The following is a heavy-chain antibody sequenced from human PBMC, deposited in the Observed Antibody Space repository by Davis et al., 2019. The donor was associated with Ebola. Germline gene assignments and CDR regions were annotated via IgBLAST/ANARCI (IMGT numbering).Heavy chain of an antibody. D-gene: IGHD3-10*01. Sequence: MPGGSLRLSCTVSGGSISSSSYYWGWIRQPPGKGLEWIGSIYYSGSTYYNPSLKSRVTISVDTSKNQFSLKLSSVTAADTAVYYCARDGDFYYALDVWGKGTTVIVSS. CDR2: IYYSGST. CDR1: GGSISSSSYY. V-gene: IGHV4-39*02. J-gene: IGHJ6*04. CDR3: ARDGDFYYALDV.